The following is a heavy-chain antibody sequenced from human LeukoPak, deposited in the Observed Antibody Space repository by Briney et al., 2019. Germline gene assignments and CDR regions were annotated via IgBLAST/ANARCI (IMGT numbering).Heavy chain of an antibody. J-gene: IGHJ4*02. CDR1: GGSFSGYY. D-gene: IGHD6-13*01. V-gene: IGHV4-34*01. Sequence: SETLSLTCAVYGGSFSGYYWSWICHPPGKGLEWIGEINHSGSTNYNPSLKSRVTVSVDTSKNQFSLKLSSVTAADTAVYYCARTGYSSSWSFDYWGQGTLVTVSS. CDR2: INHSGST. CDR3: ARTGYSSSWSFDY.